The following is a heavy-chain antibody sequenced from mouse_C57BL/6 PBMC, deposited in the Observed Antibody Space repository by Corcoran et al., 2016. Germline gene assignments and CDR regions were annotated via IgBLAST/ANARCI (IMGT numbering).Heavy chain of an antibody. Sequence: DVQLQESGPGLVKPSQSLSLTCFVTGYSITSGYYWNWIRQFPGNKLEWMGYISYDGSNNYNPSLKNRISITRDTSKNQFFLKLNSVTTEDTATYYCARGGGKGAWFAYWGQGTLVTVSA. J-gene: IGHJ3*01. CDR2: ISYDGSN. D-gene: IGHD2-1*01. CDR1: GYSITSGYY. V-gene: IGHV3-6*01. CDR3: ARGGGKGAWFAY.